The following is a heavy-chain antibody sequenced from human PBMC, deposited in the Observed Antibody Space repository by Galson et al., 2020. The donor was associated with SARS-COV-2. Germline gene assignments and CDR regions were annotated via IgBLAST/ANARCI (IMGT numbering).Heavy chain of an antibody. Sequence: GRSLRLSVAAPRFTFSSYAMHWSRQAPGKGLEWVQTISYDESKKYYADSVKGRFTISRENSKNTLYLQMSSRGAEDTAVYYCARDHLGYYYYYMDVWGKGTTVTVSS. V-gene: IGHV3-30*15. CDR1: RFTFSSYA. J-gene: IGHJ6*03. CDR3: ARDHLGYYYYYMDV. CDR2: ISYDESKK.